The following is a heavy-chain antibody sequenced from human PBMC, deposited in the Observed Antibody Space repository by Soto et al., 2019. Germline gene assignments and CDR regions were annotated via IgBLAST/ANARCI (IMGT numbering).Heavy chain of an antibody. CDR3: ARLIRPNEHIVVVPDAILANYYYYYGMDV. CDR1: GGSVSSGSYY. J-gene: IGHJ6*02. D-gene: IGHD2-2*02. Sequence: PSETLSLTCTVSGGSVSSGSYYWSWIRQPPGKGLEWIGYIYYSGSTNYNPSLKSRVTISVDTSKNQFSLKLSSVTAADTAVYYCARLIRPNEHIVVVPDAILANYYYYYGMDVWGQGTKVTVYS. V-gene: IGHV4-61*01. CDR2: IYYSGST.